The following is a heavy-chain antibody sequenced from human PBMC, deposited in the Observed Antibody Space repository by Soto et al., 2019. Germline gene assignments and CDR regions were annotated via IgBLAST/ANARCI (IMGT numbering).Heavy chain of an antibody. J-gene: IGHJ4*02. V-gene: IGHV1-69*02. Sequence: QVQLVQSGAGVKKPGSSVKVSCKASGDTFNFYTINWVRQAPGLGLEWMGRFNPILSFSNSALKFQGRVTLTADKSTSTAYMVLRSLRSEDTAIYYCATSFGSGSRAFDYWGQGALVTVSS. D-gene: IGHD3-10*01. CDR1: GDTFNFYT. CDR2: FNPILSFS. CDR3: ATSFGSGSRAFDY.